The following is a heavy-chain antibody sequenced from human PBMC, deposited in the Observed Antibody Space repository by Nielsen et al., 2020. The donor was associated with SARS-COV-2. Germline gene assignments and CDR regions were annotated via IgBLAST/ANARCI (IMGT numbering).Heavy chain of an antibody. CDR3: ARDSSGTYRRVDY. V-gene: IGHV1-18*01. D-gene: IGHD3-22*01. CDR1: GYTFTSYG. J-gene: IGHJ4*02. CDR2: ISGHNGNT. Sequence: ASVKVSCKASGYTFTSYGISWVRQAPGQGLEWMGKISGHNGNTNYAQKFQGRVTMTTDTSTSTAYMELRSLRSDDTAVYYCARDSSGTYRRVDYWGQGTLVTVSS.